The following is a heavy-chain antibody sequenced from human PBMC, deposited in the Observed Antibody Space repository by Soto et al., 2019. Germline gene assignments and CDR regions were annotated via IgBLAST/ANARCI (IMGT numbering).Heavy chain of an antibody. J-gene: IGHJ4*02. CDR2: ISYDGSNK. V-gene: IGHV3-30-3*01. CDR1: GLTFSSYA. D-gene: IGHD6-19*01. CDR3: ARDPVLAFVAAYYFDY. Sequence: QVQLVESGGGVVQPGRSLRLSCAASGLTFSSYAMHWVRQAPGKGLEWVAVISYDGSNKYYADSVKGRFTISRDNSKNTLYLKMNSLRAEDTAVYYCARDPVLAFVAAYYFDYWGQGTLVTVSS.